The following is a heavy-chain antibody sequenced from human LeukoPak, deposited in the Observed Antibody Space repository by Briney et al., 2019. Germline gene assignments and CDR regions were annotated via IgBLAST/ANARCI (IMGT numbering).Heavy chain of an antibody. CDR1: GFTFRSHA. CDR3: ARGRIAVALYYGMDV. V-gene: IGHV3-23*01. Sequence: GGSLRLSCAATGFTFRSHAMNWVRQAPGKGLEWVSGIGGSGGRTYYADSVTGRFTISRDNSKNTVYLQMNSLRAADTAVYYCARGRIAVALYYGMDVWGHGTTVTVFS. CDR2: IGGSGGRT. D-gene: IGHD6-19*01. J-gene: IGHJ6*02.